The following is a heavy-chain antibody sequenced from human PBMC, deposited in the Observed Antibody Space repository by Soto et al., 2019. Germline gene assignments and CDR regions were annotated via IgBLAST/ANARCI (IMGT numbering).Heavy chain of an antibody. J-gene: IGHJ3*02. CDR3: ARDTCSSTSWYAVHTMVLGVIKIIDAFDI. V-gene: IGHV1-18*01. D-gene: IGHD2-2*01. CDR2: ISAYNGNT. CDR1: GYTFTSYG. Sequence: ASVKVSCKASGYTFTSYGISWVRQAPGQGLEWMGWISAYNGNTNYAQKLQGRVAMTTDTSTSTAYMELRSLRSDDTAVYYCARDTCSSTSWYAVHTMVLGVIKIIDAFDIWG.